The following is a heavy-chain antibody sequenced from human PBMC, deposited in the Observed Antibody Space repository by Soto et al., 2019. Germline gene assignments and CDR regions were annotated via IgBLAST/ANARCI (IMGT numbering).Heavy chain of an antibody. D-gene: IGHD3-10*01. V-gene: IGHV4-4*02. J-gene: IGHJ4*02. CDR2: IYHSGST. CDR3: ARVKASGVNFDY. Sequence: SETLSLTCAVSGGSISSNNWWSWVRQPPGKGLEWVGEIYHSGSTNYNPSLKSRVTISVDKSKNQFSLKLSSVTAADTAVYYCARVKASGVNFDYWGQGTLVTVSS. CDR1: GGSISSNNW.